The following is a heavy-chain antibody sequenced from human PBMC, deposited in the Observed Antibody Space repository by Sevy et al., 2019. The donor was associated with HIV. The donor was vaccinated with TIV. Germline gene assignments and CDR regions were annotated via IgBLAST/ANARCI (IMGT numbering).Heavy chain of an antibody. Sequence: SETLSLTCAVYGGSFSGYYWSWIRQPPGKGLEWIGEINQSGSTNYNPSLKSRVTISVDTSKNQFSLKLSSVTAADTAVYYCARAGSDTAMVEGIDYWDQGTLVTVSS. CDR1: GGSFSGYY. D-gene: IGHD5-18*01. V-gene: IGHV4-34*01. CDR2: INQSGST. CDR3: ARAGSDTAMVEGIDY. J-gene: IGHJ4*02.